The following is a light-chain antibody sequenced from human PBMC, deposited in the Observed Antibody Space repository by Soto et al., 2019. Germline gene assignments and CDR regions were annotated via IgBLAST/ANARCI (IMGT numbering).Light chain of an antibody. CDR3: QQYGSSLIT. V-gene: IGKV3-20*01. CDR1: QSVTSSY. J-gene: IGKJ5*01. Sequence: EIVLTQSQGTLSLSPVERATLSCGVSQSVTSSYLAWYQQKPGQAPRLLIYGASSRATGIPDRFSGSGSGTDFTLTISRVEPEDFAVYYCQQYGSSLITFGQGTRLEI. CDR2: GAS.